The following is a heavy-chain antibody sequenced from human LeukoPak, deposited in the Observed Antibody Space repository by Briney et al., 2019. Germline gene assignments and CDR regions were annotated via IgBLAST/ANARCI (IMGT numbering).Heavy chain of an antibody. D-gene: IGHD7-27*01. CDR2: ISGSGGST. V-gene: IGHV3-23*01. Sequence: GGSLRLSCAASGFTVSSNYMSWVRQAPGKGLEWVSAISGSGGSTYYADSVKGRFTISRDNSKNTLYLQMNSLRAEDTAVYYCAKGVQDWGSSYWYFDLWGRGTLVTVSS. CDR3: AKGVQDWGSSYWYFDL. CDR1: GFTVSSNY. J-gene: IGHJ2*01.